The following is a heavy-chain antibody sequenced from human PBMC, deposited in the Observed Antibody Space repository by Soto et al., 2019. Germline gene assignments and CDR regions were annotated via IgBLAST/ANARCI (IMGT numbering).Heavy chain of an antibody. CDR1: GYTFTSYG. V-gene: IGHV1-18*01. D-gene: IGHD6-25*01. CDR2: ISAYNGNT. Sequence: QVQLVQSGAEVKKPGASVKVSCKASGYTFTSYGISWVRQAPGQGLEWMGWISAYNGNTNYAQKLQGRVTMTTETSTSTAYMELRSLGSDDTAVYYCARITDQYSSGYYQYGMDVWGQGTTVTVSS. CDR3: ARITDQYSSGYYQYGMDV. J-gene: IGHJ6*02.